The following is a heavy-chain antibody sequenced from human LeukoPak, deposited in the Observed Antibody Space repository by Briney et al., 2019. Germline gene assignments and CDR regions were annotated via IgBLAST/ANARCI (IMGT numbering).Heavy chain of an antibody. CDR1: GFTFSNAC. V-gene: IGHV3-15*01. Sequence: AGSLTLSCTASGFTFSNACMSWLRQAPGKGLEWVGRIKSKSDGGTTDYAATVKGRFTISRDDSQNTLYLQMNSLAAEDAAVYYCVRLWFGGFIWGQGTMVSVSS. CDR2: IKSKSDGGTT. CDR3: VRLWFGGFI. J-gene: IGHJ3*02. D-gene: IGHD3-10*01.